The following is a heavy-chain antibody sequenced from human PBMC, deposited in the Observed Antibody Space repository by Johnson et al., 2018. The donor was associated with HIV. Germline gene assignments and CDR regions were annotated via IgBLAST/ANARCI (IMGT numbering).Heavy chain of an antibody. CDR1: GFTFNNYA. V-gene: IGHV3-23*04. D-gene: IGHD4-11*01. CDR3: AQTTVTRARGAFDI. Sequence: EVQLVESGGGLVQPGGSLRLSCAASGFTFNNYAMSWVRQAPGKGLEWVSNIRASGGATYYADSVKGRFTTSRDNSKNTLFLQMNSLRAEDTAVYYCAQTTVTRARGAFDIWGQGTMVTVSS. CDR2: IRASGGAT. J-gene: IGHJ3*02.